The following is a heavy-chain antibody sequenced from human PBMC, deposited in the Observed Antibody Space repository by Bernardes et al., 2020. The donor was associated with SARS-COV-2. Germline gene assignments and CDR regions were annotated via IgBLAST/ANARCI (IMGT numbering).Heavy chain of an antibody. V-gene: IGHV4-30-4*01. Sequence: SETLSLTCTVSGGSISSGDYYWSWLRQPPGKGLEWIGYIYYSGSTYYNPSLKSRVTISVDTSKNQFSLKLSSVTAADTAVYYCARVGGTYYDFWSGYIWNWFDPWGQGTLVTVSS. CDR1: GGSISSGDYY. CDR2: IYYSGST. CDR3: ARVGGTYYDFWSGYIWNWFDP. J-gene: IGHJ5*02. D-gene: IGHD3-3*01.